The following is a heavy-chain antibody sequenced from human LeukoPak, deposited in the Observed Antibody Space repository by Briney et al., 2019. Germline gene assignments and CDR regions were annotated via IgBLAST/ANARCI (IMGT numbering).Heavy chain of an antibody. Sequence: PGRSLTLSCAASGFTFSGHAMHWVRQAPGKGLEYVSAISSNGGSTYYANSVKGRFTISRDNSKNTLYLQMGSLRAEDMAVYYCARDWAGGYGSGSSLFDYWGQGTLVTVSS. CDR2: ISSNGGST. CDR3: ARDWAGGYGSGSSLFDY. V-gene: IGHV3-64*01. CDR1: GFTFSGHA. J-gene: IGHJ4*02. D-gene: IGHD3-10*01.